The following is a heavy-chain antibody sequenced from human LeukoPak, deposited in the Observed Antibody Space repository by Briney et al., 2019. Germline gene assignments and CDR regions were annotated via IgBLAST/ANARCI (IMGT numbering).Heavy chain of an antibody. J-gene: IGHJ4*02. CDR1: GYTYTGYY. CDR2: INPHSGGT. D-gene: IGHD3-22*01. CDR3: ARSYYYDSSGYYAL. V-gene: IGHV1-2*06. Sequence: ASVKVSCMPSGYTYTGYYMHWVRQAPGQALEWMGRINPHSGGTNYAQKYHGRPTMTSDTSISTAYMELSRLRSDDTAVYYCARSYYYDSSGYYALWGQGTLVTVSS.